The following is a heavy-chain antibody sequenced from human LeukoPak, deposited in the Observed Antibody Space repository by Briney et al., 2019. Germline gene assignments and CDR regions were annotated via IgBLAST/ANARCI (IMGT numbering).Heavy chain of an antibody. CDR1: GFTFSSYS. Sequence: GGSLRLSCAASGFTFSSYSMNWVRQAPGKGLEWVSYISSSSSTIYYADSVKGRFTISRDNSKNTLYLQMNSLRAEDTAVYYCAKVVSGSGSYSGYYYYYMDVWGKGTTVTISS. D-gene: IGHD3-10*01. CDR3: AKVVSGSGSYSGYYYYYMDV. J-gene: IGHJ6*03. V-gene: IGHV3-48*01. CDR2: ISSSSSTI.